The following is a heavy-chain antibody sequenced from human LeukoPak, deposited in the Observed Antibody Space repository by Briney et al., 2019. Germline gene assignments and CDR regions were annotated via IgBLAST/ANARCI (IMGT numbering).Heavy chain of an antibody. CDR3: ARDLISLYGDYYPFDY. Sequence: SQTLSLTCAISGDSVSSNSAAWNWIRQSPSRGLEWLGRTYYRSKWYNDYAVSVKSRITINPDTSKNQFSLQLNSVTPEDTAVYYCARDLISLYGDYYPFDYWGQGTLVTVSS. J-gene: IGHJ4*02. CDR2: TYYRSKWYN. V-gene: IGHV6-1*01. CDR1: GDSVSSNSAA. D-gene: IGHD4-17*01.